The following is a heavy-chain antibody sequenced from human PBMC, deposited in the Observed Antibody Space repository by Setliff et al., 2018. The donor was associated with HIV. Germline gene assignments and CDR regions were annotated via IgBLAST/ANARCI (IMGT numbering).Heavy chain of an antibody. CDR1: GGSISSSSYY. J-gene: IGHJ4*02. Sequence: PSETLSLTCTVSGGSISSSSYYWGWVRQPPGKGLEWIGNIFYSGHTYYNPSLRSRVTISVDTSKNQFSLKLNSVTAADTAVYYCARDNEEMAVPGAVFDYWGQGILVTVSS. V-gene: IGHV4-39*07. CDR2: IFYSGHT. D-gene: IGHD6-19*01. CDR3: ARDNEEMAVPGAVFDY.